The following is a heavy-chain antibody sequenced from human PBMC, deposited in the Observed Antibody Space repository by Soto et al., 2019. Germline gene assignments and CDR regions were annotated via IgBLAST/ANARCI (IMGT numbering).Heavy chain of an antibody. CDR1: GFTFRSYW. V-gene: IGHV3-7*03. CDR3: ARGLGRAYYDTSSYFHLDY. J-gene: IGHJ4*02. Sequence: PGGSLRLSCAGSGFTFRSYWMSWVRQAPGEGLEWVANINQDGSDKYYVDSVKGRFTISRDNAENSLYLQMNSLRAEDTAVYYCARGLGRAYYDTSSYFHLDYWGQGTLVTVSS. CDR2: INQDGSDK. D-gene: IGHD3-22*01.